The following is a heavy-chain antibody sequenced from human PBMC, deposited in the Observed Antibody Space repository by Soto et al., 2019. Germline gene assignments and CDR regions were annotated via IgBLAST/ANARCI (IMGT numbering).Heavy chain of an antibody. CDR3: ARDPAGGSGHYYLFDY. Sequence: LGRSCSASGCTCSTFAMHWVRQAPGKGLDWVAVISYDGSNKYYADSVKGRFTISRDNSKNTLYLQMNSLRSEDTAVYYCARDPAGGSGHYYLFDYWGQGTLVTVYS. CDR1: GCTCSTFA. V-gene: IGHV3-30-3*01. J-gene: IGHJ4*02. D-gene: IGHD3-22*01. CDR2: ISYDGSNK.